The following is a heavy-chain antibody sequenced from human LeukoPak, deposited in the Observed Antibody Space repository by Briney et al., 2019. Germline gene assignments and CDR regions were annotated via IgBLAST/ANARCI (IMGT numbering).Heavy chain of an antibody. CDR1: GFTVSSNY. CDR2: IYSGGST. V-gene: IGHV3-53*01. J-gene: IGHJ3*02. Sequence: GGSLRLSCAASGFTVSSNYMSWVRQAPGKGLEWVSVIYSGGSTYYADSVKGRFTISRDNSRNTLYLQMNSLRAEDTAVYYCARDILSQGPDAFDIWGQGTMVTVSS. D-gene: IGHD2/OR15-2a*01. CDR3: ARDILSQGPDAFDI.